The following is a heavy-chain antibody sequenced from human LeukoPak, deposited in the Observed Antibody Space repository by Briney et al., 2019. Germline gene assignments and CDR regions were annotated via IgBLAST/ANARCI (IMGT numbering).Heavy chain of an antibody. D-gene: IGHD3-10*01. CDR3: ARVTSGSSYRPFDY. CDR1: GFTFSSYS. V-gene: IGHV3-21*01. Sequence: GGSLRLSCAASGFTFSSYSMNWVRQAPGKGLEWVSSISSSSSYIHYADSVKGRFTISRDNAKNSLYLQMNSLRAEDTAVYYCARVTSGSSYRPFDYWGQGTLVTVSS. CDR2: ISSSSSYI. J-gene: IGHJ4*02.